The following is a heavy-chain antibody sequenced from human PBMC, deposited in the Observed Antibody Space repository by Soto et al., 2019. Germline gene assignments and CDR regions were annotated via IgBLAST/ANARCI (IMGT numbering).Heavy chain of an antibody. Sequence: QITLKESGPTLVKPPQTVTMTCTLSGLSFSTSGMAVGWIRQPPGKAPECLALIFWDGDKRYSPSLKTRLTLTKDTSENQVVLTMTNMDPVASGTYYCAFRRNMATTGGAFDIWGRWTEVTVSS. D-gene: IGHD1-1*01. CDR2: IFWDGDK. J-gene: IGHJ3*02. CDR1: GLSFSTSGMA. V-gene: IGHV2-5*02. CDR3: AFRRNMATTGGAFDI.